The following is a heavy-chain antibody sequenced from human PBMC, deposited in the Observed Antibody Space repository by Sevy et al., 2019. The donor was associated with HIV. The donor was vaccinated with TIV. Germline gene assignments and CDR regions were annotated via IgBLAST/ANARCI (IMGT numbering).Heavy chain of an antibody. J-gene: IGHJ1*01. CDR2: INQGGSQE. D-gene: IGHD2-2*01. CDR3: ATILPAGVPAEYFQH. Sequence: GGSLRFSCAASGLTFSSYWMTWVRQAPGKGLEWVANINQGGSQEYYVDSVKGRFTISRDNAKNSLYLQINSLRAEDTAVYYCATILPAGVPAEYFQHWGQGTLVTVSS. V-gene: IGHV3-7*01. CDR1: GLTFSSYW.